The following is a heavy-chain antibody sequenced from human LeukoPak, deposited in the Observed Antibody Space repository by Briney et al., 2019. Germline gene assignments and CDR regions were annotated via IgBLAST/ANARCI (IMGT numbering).Heavy chain of an antibody. J-gene: IGHJ3*02. CDR1: GGSISSYY. D-gene: IGHD5-18*01. V-gene: IGHV4-59*01. CDR3: ARWIRVDTAMRGSFDI. Sequence: SETLSLTCTVSGGSISSYYWSWIRQPPGKGLEWIGYIYYSGSTNYNPSLKSRVTISVDTSKNQFSLKLSSVTAADTAVYYCARWIRVDTAMRGSFDIWGQGTMVTVSS. CDR2: IYYSGST.